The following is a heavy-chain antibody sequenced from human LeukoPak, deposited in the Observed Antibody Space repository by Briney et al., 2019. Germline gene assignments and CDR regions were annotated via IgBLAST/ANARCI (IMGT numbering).Heavy chain of an antibody. CDR3: ARDLAAGGTYPHY. J-gene: IGHJ4*02. Sequence: GGSLRLSCAASGFTVSSNYMSWVRQAQGKGPEWVSVIYGGGSTSYADAVKGRFTISRDNSKNTLYLQMNSLRAEDTAVYYCARDLAAGGTYPHYWGQGTLVTVSS. CDR1: GFTVSSNY. V-gene: IGHV3-53*01. D-gene: IGHD6-13*01. CDR2: IYGGGST.